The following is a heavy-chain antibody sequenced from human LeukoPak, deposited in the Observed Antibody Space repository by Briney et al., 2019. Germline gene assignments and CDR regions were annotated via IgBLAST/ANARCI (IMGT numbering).Heavy chain of an antibody. Sequence: PSETLSLTCTVSGGSINSYYWSWIRQAPGKGLEWIGYIYYSGSTNYNPSLKSRVTISVDTSKNQFSLKLSSVTAADTAVYYCAGTYYDILTGYPFDYWGQGTLVTVSS. V-gene: IGHV4-59*01. CDR3: AGTYYDILTGYPFDY. CDR2: IYYSGST. CDR1: GGSINSYY. D-gene: IGHD3-9*01. J-gene: IGHJ4*02.